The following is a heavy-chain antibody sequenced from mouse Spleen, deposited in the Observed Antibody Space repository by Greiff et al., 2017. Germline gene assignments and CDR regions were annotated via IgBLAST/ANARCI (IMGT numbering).Heavy chain of an antibody. J-gene: IGHJ3*01. CDR3: TREDGNYVGFAY. Sequence: EVQLQESGGGLVKPGGSLKLSCAASGFTFSSYTMSWVRQTPEKRLEWVATISSGGSYTYYPDSVKGRFTISRDNAKNTLYLQMSSLKSEDTAMYYCTREDGNYVGFAYWGQGTLVTVSA. V-gene: IGHV5-6-4*01. D-gene: IGHD2-1*01. CDR2: ISSGGSYT. CDR1: GFTFSSYT.